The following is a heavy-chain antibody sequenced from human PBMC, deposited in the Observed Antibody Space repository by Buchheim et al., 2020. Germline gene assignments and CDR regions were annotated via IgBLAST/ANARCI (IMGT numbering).Heavy chain of an antibody. J-gene: IGHJ5*02. CDR3: AKSLRGGDFWSGNP. V-gene: IGHV3-23*04. D-gene: IGHD3-3*01. CDR1: GFSFNKYV. Sequence: EVYLVESGGGLVQPGGSLRLSCAASGFSFNKYVMSWVRQAPGKGLDWVSSISGSGDSTYYADSVKGRFTISRDNSESTLYLQMNSLRAEDTAVYYCAKSLRGGDFWSGNPLGQGTL. CDR2: ISGSGDST.